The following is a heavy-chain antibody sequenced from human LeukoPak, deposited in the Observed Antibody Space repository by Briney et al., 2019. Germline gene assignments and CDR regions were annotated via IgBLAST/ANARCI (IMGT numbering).Heavy chain of an antibody. CDR3: ARDEWRSGGSCVA. CDR2: ISSSSSYI. Sequence: GGSLRLSCAASGFTFSSYSMNWVRQAPGKGLEWVSSISSSSSYIYYADSVKGRFTISRDNAKNSLYLQMNSLRAENTAVYYCARDEWRSGGSCVAWGQGTLVTVSS. D-gene: IGHD2-15*01. J-gene: IGHJ5*02. V-gene: IGHV3-21*04. CDR1: GFTFSSYS.